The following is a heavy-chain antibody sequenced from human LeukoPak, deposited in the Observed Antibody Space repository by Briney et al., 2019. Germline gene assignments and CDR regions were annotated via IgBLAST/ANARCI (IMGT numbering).Heavy chain of an antibody. V-gene: IGHV3-15*01. J-gene: IGHJ4*02. CDR1: GFTFSSYA. CDR3: TTAGQVYGYCIGTDCHAGY. Sequence: GGSLRLSCAASGFTFSSYAVNWVRQAPGKGLEWVGRIKSKTDGETTDYAAPVRGRFSISRDDSKTTLYLQMNSLKTEDTAVYYCTTAGQVYGYCIGTDCHAGYWGQGALVTVSS. D-gene: IGHD5/OR15-5a*01. CDR2: IKSKTDGETT.